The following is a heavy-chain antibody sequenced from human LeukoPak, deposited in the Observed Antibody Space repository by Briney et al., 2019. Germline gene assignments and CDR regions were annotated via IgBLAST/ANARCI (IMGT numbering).Heavy chain of an antibody. V-gene: IGHV3-30*04. CDR1: GFTFSSYA. CDR2: ISYDGTNK. Sequence: GRSLRLSCAASGFTFSSYAMHWVRQAPGKGLEWVTIISYDGTNKYYADSVKGRFTISRDNSKNTLFLQMNSLRAEDTAVYYCARGLKWLAPTDFDYWGQGTLVTVSS. D-gene: IGHD6-19*01. J-gene: IGHJ4*02. CDR3: ARGLKWLAPTDFDY.